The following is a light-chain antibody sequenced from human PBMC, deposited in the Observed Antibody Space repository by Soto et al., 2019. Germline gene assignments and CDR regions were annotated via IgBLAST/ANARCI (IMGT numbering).Light chain of an antibody. CDR2: EVS. J-gene: IGLJ1*01. Sequence: QSVLTQPPSASGSAGQSVTISCTGTSSDVGGYNYVSWYQQHPGKAPKLMIYEVSKRPSGVPDRFSGSKSGNTASLIVSGLQAEDEADYYCSSYAGSYRVFGTGTKLTVL. V-gene: IGLV2-8*01. CDR1: SSDVGGYNY. CDR3: SSYAGSYRV.